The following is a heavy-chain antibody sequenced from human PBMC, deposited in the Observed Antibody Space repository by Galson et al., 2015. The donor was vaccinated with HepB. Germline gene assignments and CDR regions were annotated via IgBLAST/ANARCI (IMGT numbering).Heavy chain of an antibody. CDR3: ARFAGGGYSTSWYRSGFDY. D-gene: IGHD6-13*01. Sequence: SLRLSCAASGFTFSAYAMHWVRQAPGKGLEWVAVISYDGTRKFYADSVKGRFTISRDNAKNSLYLQLNSLRAEDTAVYFCARFAGGGYSTSWYRSGFDYWGQGTLVIVSS. CDR2: ISYDGTRK. V-gene: IGHV3-30-3*01. J-gene: IGHJ4*02. CDR1: GFTFSAYA.